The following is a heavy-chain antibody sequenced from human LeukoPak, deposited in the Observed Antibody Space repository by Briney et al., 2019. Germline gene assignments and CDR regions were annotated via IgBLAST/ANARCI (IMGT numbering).Heavy chain of an antibody. CDR2: INPNSGGT. D-gene: IGHD2-15*01. J-gene: IGHJ4*02. CDR1: GYTFTGYY. CDR3: ATDGMYCSGGSCYER. V-gene: IGHV1-2*06. Sequence: GASVKVSCKASGYTFTGYYMHWVRQAPGQGLEWMGRINPNSGGTNYAQKFQGRVTMTRDTSISTAYMELSRLRSEDTAVYYCATDGMYCSGGSCYERWGQGTLVTVS.